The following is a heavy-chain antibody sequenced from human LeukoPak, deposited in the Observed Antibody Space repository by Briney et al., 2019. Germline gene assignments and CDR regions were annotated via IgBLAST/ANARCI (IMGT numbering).Heavy chain of an antibody. J-gene: IGHJ3*02. V-gene: IGHV4-34*01. Sequence: SETLSLTCAVYGGSFSGYYWSWIRQPPGKGLEWIGEINHSGSTNYNPSLKSRVTISVDTSKNQFSLKLSSVTAADTAVYYCARPLAKYYLQIKSAFDIWGQGTMVTVSS. CDR1: GGSFSGYY. CDR2: INHSGST. D-gene: IGHD2/OR15-2a*01. CDR3: ARPLAKYYLQIKSAFDI.